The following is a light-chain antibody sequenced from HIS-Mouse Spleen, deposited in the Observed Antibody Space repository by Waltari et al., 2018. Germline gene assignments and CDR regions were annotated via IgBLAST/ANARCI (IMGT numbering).Light chain of an antibody. J-gene: IGKJ1*01. CDR3: QQYNNWPTWT. V-gene: IGKV3-15*01. CDR1: QSVSSN. CDR2: GVS. Sequence: IVMTQSPATLSVSPGERATLSCRASQSVSSNLAWYQQKPGQAPRLLIYGVSTRATGIPARFSGSGSGTEFTLTISSMQSEDFAVYYCQQYNNWPTWTFGQGTKVEIK.